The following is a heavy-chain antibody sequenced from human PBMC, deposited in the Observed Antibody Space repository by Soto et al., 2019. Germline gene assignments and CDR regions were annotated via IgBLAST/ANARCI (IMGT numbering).Heavy chain of an antibody. J-gene: IGHJ6*02. CDR2: INPNSGGT. V-gene: IGHV1-2*02. CDR1: GYTFTGYY. D-gene: IGHD4-17*01. CDR3: ARDSFYGDYDYYYYGMDV. Sequence: ASVKVSCKASGYTFTGYYMHWVRQAPGQGLEWMGWINPNSGGTNYAQKCQGRVTMTRDTSISTAYMELSRLRSDDTAVYYCARDSFYGDYDYYYYGMDVWGQGTTATVSS.